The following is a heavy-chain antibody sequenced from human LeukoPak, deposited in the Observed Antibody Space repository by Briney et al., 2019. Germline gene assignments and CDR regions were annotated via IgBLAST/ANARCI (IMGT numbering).Heavy chain of an antibody. CDR1: AFTFSSYA. D-gene: IGHD2-15*01. V-gene: IGHV3-23*01. J-gene: IGHJ4*02. CDR3: ATARGGY. CDR2: TSTSGGST. Sequence: GGSLRLSCAASAFTFSSYAMSWVRQAPGKGLEWVSGTSTSGGSTYYADSVKGRFTISRDNSKNTLSLQMTSLRAEDTAVYYCATARGGYWGQGTLVTISS.